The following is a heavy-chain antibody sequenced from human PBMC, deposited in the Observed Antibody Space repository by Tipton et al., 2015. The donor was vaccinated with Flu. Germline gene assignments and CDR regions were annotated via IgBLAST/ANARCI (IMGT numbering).Heavy chain of an antibody. D-gene: IGHD3-10*01. CDR2: TGPSGTRT. J-gene: IGHJ4*02. CDR3: AKRYYYDSGSYDS. V-gene: IGHV3-23*01. CDR1: GFSFKTYS. Sequence: GSLRLSCAASGFSFKTYSMSWLRQVAGQGLEWVAITGPSGTRTDYAASVRGRFFISRDNSKNLLYLQMNSLRVEDTAVYYCAKRYYYDSGSYDSWGQGARVTVSS.